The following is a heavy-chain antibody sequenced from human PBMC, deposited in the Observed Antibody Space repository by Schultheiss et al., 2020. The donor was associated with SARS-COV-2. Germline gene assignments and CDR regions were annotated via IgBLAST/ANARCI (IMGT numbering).Heavy chain of an antibody. J-gene: IGHJ5*02. V-gene: IGHV3-7*01. D-gene: IGHD3-10*01. CDR1: GFTFSSYA. CDR3: ARDPGLWSGS. CDR2: IKQDGSEK. Sequence: GGSLRLSCAASGFTFSSYAMHWVRQAPGKGLEWVANIKQDGSEKYYVDSVKGRFTISRDNAKNSLYLQMNSLRAEDTAVYYCARDPGLWSGSWGQGTLVTVSS.